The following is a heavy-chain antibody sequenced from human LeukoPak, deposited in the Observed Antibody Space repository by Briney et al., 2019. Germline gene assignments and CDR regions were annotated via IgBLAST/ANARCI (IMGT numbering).Heavy chain of an antibody. D-gene: IGHD3-3*01. CDR2: INPSGGST. V-gene: IGHV1-46*01. CDR1: GYTFTIYY. Sequence: ASVTVSFKASGYTFTIYYMHWVRQAPGQGLEWMGIINPSGGSTSYAQKFQGRVTITADKSTSTAYMELSSLRSEDTAVYYCAEISDFWSGFSFFYYLDLLGKGTTVTVSS. CDR3: AEISDFWSGFSFFYYLDL. J-gene: IGHJ6*03.